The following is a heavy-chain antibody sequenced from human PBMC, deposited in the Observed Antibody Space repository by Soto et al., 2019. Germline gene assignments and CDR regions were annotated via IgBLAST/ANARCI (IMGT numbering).Heavy chain of an antibody. CDR1: GFTFSSYW. CDR3: ARAQLGEGDY. V-gene: IGHV3-7*04. CDR2: IKYDGSER. J-gene: IGHJ4*02. D-gene: IGHD3-10*01. Sequence: EVQLVESGGGLVQPGGSLRLSCAASGFTFSSYWMTWVRQAPGRGLEWVANIKYDGSERYYVDSVKGRFTISRDNAKNSLYLQMSSLGAEDTAVYYCARAQLGEGDYWGQGTLVTVSS.